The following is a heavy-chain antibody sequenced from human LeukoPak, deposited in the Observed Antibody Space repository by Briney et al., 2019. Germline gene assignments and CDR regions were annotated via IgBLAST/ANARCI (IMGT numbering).Heavy chain of an antibody. CDR3: AKDYCSRTNCYAGPDY. D-gene: IGHD2-2*01. CDR2: LIRGGGTT. V-gene: IGHV3-23*01. CDR1: VFTFSAYA. Sequence: PGGSLRLSCAVSVFTFSAYAMSWVRQAPGKGLEWVSGLIRGGGTTHYADSVKGRFTISSDYSSNTLYLQMNSLRPEDTALYYCAKDYCSRTNCYAGPDYWGQGTLVTVSS. J-gene: IGHJ4*02.